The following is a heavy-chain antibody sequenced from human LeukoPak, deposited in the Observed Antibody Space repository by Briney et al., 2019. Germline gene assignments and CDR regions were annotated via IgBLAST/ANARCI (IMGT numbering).Heavy chain of an antibody. J-gene: IGHJ5*02. CDR1: GYSFTRFG. CDR2: ISALYGHT. Sequence: ASVKVSCKASGYSFTRFGITWVRQAPGQGLEWMGWISALYGHTDYAQKFQGRVTMTTDTSTSTAYMELRSLRSDDTAVYYCARPYYYDSSGYYRPWGQGTLVTVSS. D-gene: IGHD3-22*01. CDR3: ARPYYYDSSGYYRP. V-gene: IGHV1-18*01.